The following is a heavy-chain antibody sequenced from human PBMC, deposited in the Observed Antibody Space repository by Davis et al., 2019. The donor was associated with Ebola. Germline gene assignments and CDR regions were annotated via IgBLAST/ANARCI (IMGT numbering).Heavy chain of an antibody. V-gene: IGHV1-8*01. J-gene: IGHJ6*02. Sequence: AASVKVSCKASGYTFSNYAINWVRQATGQGLEWMGWMNPNSGDTDFAQKFQGRVTMTRNTPISKAYMVLSSMRSEDTAVYYCAREGTGDGFIYYYGMDVWGQGTTVTVSS. CDR3: AREGTGDGFIYYYGMDV. D-gene: IGHD1-1*01. CDR2: MNPNSGDT. CDR1: GYTFSNYA.